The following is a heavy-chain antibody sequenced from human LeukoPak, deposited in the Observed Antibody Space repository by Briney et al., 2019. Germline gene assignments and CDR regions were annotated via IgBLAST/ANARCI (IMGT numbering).Heavy chain of an antibody. Sequence: GASVKVSCKASGYTFTNYDINWVRQATGQGLEWMGYKNPNSGSSAYAQKFQGRVTITTDASTSTAYMEVSGLRSEDTALYYCTREGLDYWGQGTLVTVSS. CDR1: GYTFTNYD. J-gene: IGHJ4*02. V-gene: IGHV1-8*01. CDR2: KNPNSGSS. CDR3: TREGLDY.